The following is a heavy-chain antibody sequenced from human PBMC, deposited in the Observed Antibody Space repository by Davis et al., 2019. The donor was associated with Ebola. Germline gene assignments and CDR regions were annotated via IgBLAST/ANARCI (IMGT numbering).Heavy chain of an antibody. CDR3: ARLDYDFWSGYRWFDP. D-gene: IGHD3-3*01. J-gene: IGHJ5*02. Sequence: SETLSLTCTVSGDSIRTNPYYWGWIRQPPGKGLEWIGYIYYSGSTNYNPSLKSRVTISVDTSKNQFSLKLSSVTAADTAVYYCARLDYDFWSGYRWFDPWGQGTLVTVSS. V-gene: IGHV4-61*05. CDR1: GDSIRTNPYY. CDR2: IYYSGST.